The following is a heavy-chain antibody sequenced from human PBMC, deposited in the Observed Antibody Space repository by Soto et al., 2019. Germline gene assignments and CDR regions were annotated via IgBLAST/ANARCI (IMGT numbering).Heavy chain of an antibody. CDR1: GDSMATGGHY. D-gene: IGHD3-16*01. Sequence: PSETLSLTCTVSGDSMATGGHYYNWIRQVPGKGLEWIGCVYYSGATHYTPSLRARATISRDTSKNQFSLRLISVTAADTALYYCARDKDLQPTVWGFWGQGIQVTVSS. CDR3: ARDKDLQPTVWGF. CDR2: VYYSGAT. J-gene: IGHJ4*02. V-gene: IGHV4-31*03.